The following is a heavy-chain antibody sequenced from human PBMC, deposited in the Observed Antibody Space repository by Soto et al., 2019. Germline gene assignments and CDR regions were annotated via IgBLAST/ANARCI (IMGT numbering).Heavy chain of an antibody. Sequence: EVQLVESGGGLVKPGGSLRLSCAASGFTFSSYSMNWVRQAPGKGLEWVSSVSSSSSYIYYADSVKGRFTISRDNAKYSLYLQMNSLRAEDTAVYYCARSTGCVAAVIPYYYGMDVWGQGTTVTVSS. J-gene: IGHJ6*02. D-gene: IGHD6-13*01. CDR2: VSSSSSYI. V-gene: IGHV3-21*01. CDR1: GFTFSSYS. CDR3: ARSTGCVAAVIPYYYGMDV.